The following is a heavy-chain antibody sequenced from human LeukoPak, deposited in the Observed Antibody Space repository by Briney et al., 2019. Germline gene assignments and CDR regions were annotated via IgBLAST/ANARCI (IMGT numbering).Heavy chain of an antibody. D-gene: IGHD5-24*01. CDR1: GFTVSSNY. Sequence: GGSLRLSCAASGFTVSSNYMSWVRQAPGKGLEWVSVIYSGGSTYYADSVKGRFTISRDNAKNSLYLQMNSLRAEDTAVYYCARETRLRWTDYWGQGTLVTVSS. V-gene: IGHV3-53*01. J-gene: IGHJ4*02. CDR3: ARETRLRWTDY. CDR2: IYSGGST.